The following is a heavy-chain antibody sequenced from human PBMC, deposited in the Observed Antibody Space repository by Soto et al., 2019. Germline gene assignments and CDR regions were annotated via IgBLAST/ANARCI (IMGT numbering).Heavy chain of an antibody. CDR1: GDSIISSDFY. CDR3: ARHSLALRKNNWFDP. J-gene: IGHJ5*02. V-gene: IGHV4-39*01. D-gene: IGHD3-3*02. Sequence: SETLSLTCTVSGDSIISSDFYWCWVRQPPGKGLEWIGSIFYLGSSYYNPSLKSRVTMSVDTSKNQFSLRLRSVTAADTALYFCARHSLALRKNNWFDPWGQGIMVTVSS. CDR2: IFYLGSS.